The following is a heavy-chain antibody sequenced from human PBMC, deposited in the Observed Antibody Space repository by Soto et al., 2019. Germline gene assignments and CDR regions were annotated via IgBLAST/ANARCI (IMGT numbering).Heavy chain of an antibody. Sequence: ASVKVSCKVSGNSFTTYYMHWVRQAPGQGLEWMGILNPSGGRTTYAQKFQGRVTMTRDTSTSTVHMELISLTSEDTAVYYCTGLYHYDSSGYYDYWGQGTLVTVSS. D-gene: IGHD3-22*01. CDR1: GNSFTTYY. V-gene: IGHV1-46*01. J-gene: IGHJ4*02. CDR2: LNPSGGRT. CDR3: TGLYHYDSSGYYDY.